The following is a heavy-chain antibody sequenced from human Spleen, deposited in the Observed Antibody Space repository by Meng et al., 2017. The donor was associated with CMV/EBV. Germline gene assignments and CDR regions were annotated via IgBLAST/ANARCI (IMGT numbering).Heavy chain of an antibody. J-gene: IGHJ5*02. CDR3: ARWGLYDSSGYYHGWFDP. V-gene: IGHV1-2*02. CDR2: INPNSGGT. Sequence: FTGYYMHWVRQAPGQGLEWMGWINPNSGGTNYAQKFQGRVTMTRDTSISTAYMELSRLRSDDTAVYYCARWGLYDSSGYYHGWFDPWGQGNLVTVSS. CDR1: FTGYY. D-gene: IGHD3-22*01.